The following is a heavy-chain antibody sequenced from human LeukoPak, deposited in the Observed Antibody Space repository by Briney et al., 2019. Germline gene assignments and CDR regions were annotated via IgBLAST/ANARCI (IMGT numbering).Heavy chain of an antibody. J-gene: IGHJ6*02. Sequence: GTSVKVSCKASGFTFTSSAMQWVRQARGRRREWIGWIVVGSGNTNYAQKFQERVTITRDMSTSTAYMELSSLRSEDTAVYYCAADRFGGYYGMDVWGQGTTVTVSS. CDR3: AADRFGGYYGMDV. V-gene: IGHV1-58*02. CDR1: GFTFTSSA. CDR2: IVVGSGNT. D-gene: IGHD3-16*01.